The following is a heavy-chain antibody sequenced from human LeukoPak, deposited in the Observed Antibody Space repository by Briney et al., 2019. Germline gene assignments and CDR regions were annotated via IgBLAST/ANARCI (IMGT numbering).Heavy chain of an antibody. Sequence: ASVKVSCKVSGYTFTDYYMHWVQQAPGKGLEWMGLVDPEDGETIYAEKFQGRVTITTDESTTTVYMELSSLRSEDTAVYFCARGWAPSSGFDYWGQGTLVTVSS. J-gene: IGHJ4*02. V-gene: IGHV1-69-2*01. CDR1: GYTFTDYY. CDR3: ARGWAPSSGFDY. CDR2: VDPEDGET. D-gene: IGHD6-19*01.